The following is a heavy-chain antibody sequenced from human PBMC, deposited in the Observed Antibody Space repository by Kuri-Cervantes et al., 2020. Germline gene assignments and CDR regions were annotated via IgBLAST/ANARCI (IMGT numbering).Heavy chain of an antibody. J-gene: IGHJ4*02. Sequence: ASVKVSCKASGYTFTSYGISWVRQSPGQGLEWMGWISAYNGDTNYSQKLQGRVTMTTDTSTSTAYMELRSLRSDNKAVYYCAKFGAVAELDYWGQGNLVTVSS. D-gene: IGHD6-19*01. CDR3: AKFGAVAELDY. CDR1: GYTFTSYG. CDR2: ISAYNGDT. V-gene: IGHV1-18*01.